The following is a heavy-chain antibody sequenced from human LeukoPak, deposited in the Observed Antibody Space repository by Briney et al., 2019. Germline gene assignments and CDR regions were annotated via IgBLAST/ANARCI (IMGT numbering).Heavy chain of an antibody. CDR2: IYYSGSN. D-gene: IGHD2-8*01. V-gene: IGHV4-59*08. J-gene: IGHJ5*02. Sequence: SETLSLTCPVSVGSISSYYWSWIRPPTGKGLEWIGYIYYSGSNNYNPSLKSRVTISVDTSKNQFSLKLSSVTDADTAVYYCARHRLKECCWFDHWGQRTLVTVSS. CDR3: ARHRLKECCWFDH. CDR1: VGSISSYY.